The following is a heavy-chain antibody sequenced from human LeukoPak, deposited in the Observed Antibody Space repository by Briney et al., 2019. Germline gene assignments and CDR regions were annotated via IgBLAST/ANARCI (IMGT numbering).Heavy chain of an antibody. CDR2: INHSGST. J-gene: IGHJ5*02. CDR3: ARGRTYYYDRGGWFDP. V-gene: IGHV4-30-2*01. CDR1: GGSISSGGYS. Sequence: SQTLSLTCAVSGGSISSGGYSWSWIRQPPGKGLGWIGEINHSGSTNYNPSLKSRVTISVDTSKNQFSLKLSSVTAADTAVYYCARGRTYYYDRGGWFDPWGQGTLVTVSS. D-gene: IGHD3-22*01.